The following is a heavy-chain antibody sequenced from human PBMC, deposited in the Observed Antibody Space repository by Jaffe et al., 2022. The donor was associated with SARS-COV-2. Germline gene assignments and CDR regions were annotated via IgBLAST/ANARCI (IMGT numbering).Heavy chain of an antibody. Sequence: QVQLQQWGAGLLKPSETLSLTCAVYGGSFSGYYWSWIRQPPGKGLEWIGEINHSGSTNYNPSLKSRVTISVDTSKNQFSLKLSSVTAADTAVYYCARGFAAGYRYYYYGMDVWGQGTTVTVSS. CDR1: GGSFSGYY. CDR3: ARGFAAGYRYYYYGMDV. CDR2: INHSGST. J-gene: IGHJ6*02. D-gene: IGHD6-13*01. V-gene: IGHV4-34*01.